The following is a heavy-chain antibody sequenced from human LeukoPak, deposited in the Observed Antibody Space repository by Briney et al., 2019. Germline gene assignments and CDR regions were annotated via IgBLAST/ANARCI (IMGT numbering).Heavy chain of an antibody. J-gene: IGHJ4*02. CDR2: IRYDGSKE. Sequence: PGRSLRLSCAASGFTFSRYGMHWVRQAPGKGPEWVAVIRYDGSKEYYADSVKGRFTISRNNSKNTLNLQMNSLRPEDTAVYFCAKDVRGEAAAQDYWGQGTPVTVSS. CDR3: AKDVRGEAAAQDY. D-gene: IGHD6-13*01. V-gene: IGHV3-30*18. CDR1: GFTFSRYG.